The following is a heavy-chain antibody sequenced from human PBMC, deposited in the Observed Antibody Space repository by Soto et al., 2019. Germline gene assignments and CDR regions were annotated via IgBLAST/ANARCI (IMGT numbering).Heavy chain of an antibody. V-gene: IGHV1-2*02. CDR3: AREYSSSATNYYYYYGMDV. D-gene: IGHD6-6*01. CDR2: INPNSGGT. J-gene: IGHJ6*02. CDR1: GYTFTGYY. Sequence: ASVKVSCKASGYTFTGYYMHWVRQAPGQGLEWMGWINPNSGGTNYAQKFQGRVTMTRDTSIGTAYMELSRLRSDDTAVYYCAREYSSSATNYYYYYGMDVWGQGTTVTVSS.